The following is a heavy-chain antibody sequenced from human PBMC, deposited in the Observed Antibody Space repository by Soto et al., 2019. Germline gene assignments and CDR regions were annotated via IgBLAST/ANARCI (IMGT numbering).Heavy chain of an antibody. D-gene: IGHD1-1*01. CDR1: GGSISSSSYY. J-gene: IGHJ6*03. V-gene: IGHV4-39*01. Sequence: PSETLSLTCTVSGGSISSSSYYWGWIRQPPGKGLEWIGSIYYSGSTYYNPSLKSRVTISVDTSKNQFSLKLSSVTAADTAVYYCARRPQYGNDEWPTDYYYMDVWGKGTTVTVSS. CDR3: ARRPQYGNDEWPTDYYYMDV. CDR2: IYYSGST.